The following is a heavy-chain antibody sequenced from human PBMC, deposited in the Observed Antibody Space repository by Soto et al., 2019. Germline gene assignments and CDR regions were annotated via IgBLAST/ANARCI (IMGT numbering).Heavy chain of an antibody. CDR3: AKDRYSSGWYPDY. Sequence: QVQLVESGGGVVQPGRSLRLSCAASGFTFSSYGMHWVRQDPGKGLEWVAVISYDGSNKYYADSVKGRFTISRDNSKNSLYLQMNSLRAEDTAVYYGAKDRYSSGWYPDYWGQGTLVTVSS. J-gene: IGHJ4*02. D-gene: IGHD6-19*01. V-gene: IGHV3-30*18. CDR1: GFTFSSYG. CDR2: ISYDGSNK.